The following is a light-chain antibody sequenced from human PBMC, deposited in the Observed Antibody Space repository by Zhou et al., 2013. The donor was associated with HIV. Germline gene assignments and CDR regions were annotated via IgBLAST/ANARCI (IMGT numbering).Light chain of an antibody. CDR3: QQYGSSPT. CDR2: GAS. V-gene: IGKV3-20*01. J-gene: IGKJ3*01. Sequence: EIVLTQSPGTLPLSPGERATLSCRASQSVSSSNLAWYQQKPGQAPRLLIYGASSRATGIPDRFSGSGSGTYFTLTISRLEPEDFAVYYCQQYGSSPTFGPGTKVDIK. CDR1: QSVSSSN.